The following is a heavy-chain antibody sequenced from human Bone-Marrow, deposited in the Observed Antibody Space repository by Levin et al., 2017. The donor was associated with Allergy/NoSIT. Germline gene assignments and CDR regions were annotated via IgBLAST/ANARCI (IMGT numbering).Heavy chain of an antibody. CDR3: ARDRLASLYYYSVDV. J-gene: IGHJ6*03. CDR1: GGSISSGRYY. CDR2: IYTTGST. Sequence: SQTLSLTCSVSGGSISSGRYYFTWVRQSAGKGLEWIGRIYTTGSTNYNPSLESRVTTSRDTFKKEVYLTLSSVTAADTAVYYCARDRLASLYYYSVDVWGRGTTVIVSS. V-gene: IGHV4-61*02.